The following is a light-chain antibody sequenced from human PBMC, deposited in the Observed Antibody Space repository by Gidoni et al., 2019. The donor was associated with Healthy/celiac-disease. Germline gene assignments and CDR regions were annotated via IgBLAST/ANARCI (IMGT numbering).Light chain of an antibody. CDR1: QSVSSN. CDR3: QQYNNWPPSS. CDR2: GAS. J-gene: IGKJ2*04. Sequence: IVMTQSPATLSVSPGERATLSCRASQSVSSNLAWYQQKPGQAPRLLIYGASTRATGIPARFSGSGSGTAFTLTISSLQSEDFAVYYCQQYNNWPPSSFXXXTKLEIK. V-gene: IGKV3-15*01.